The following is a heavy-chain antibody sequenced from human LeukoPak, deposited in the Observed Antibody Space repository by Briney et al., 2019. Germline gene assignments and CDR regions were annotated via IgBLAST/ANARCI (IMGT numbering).Heavy chain of an antibody. CDR3: ARVKVSGAFDI. V-gene: IGHV3-64*01. CDR1: GFTFSSYS. CDR2: ISSNGGST. D-gene: IGHD1-14*01. Sequence: GGSLRLSCAASGFTFSSYSMHWVRQAPGKGLEYVSAISSNGGSTYYANSVKGRFTISRDNSKNTLYLQMGSLRGEDMVVYYCARVKVSGAFDIWGQGTMVTVSS. J-gene: IGHJ3*02.